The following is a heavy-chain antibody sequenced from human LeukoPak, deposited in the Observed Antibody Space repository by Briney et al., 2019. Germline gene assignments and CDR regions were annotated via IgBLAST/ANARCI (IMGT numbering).Heavy chain of an antibody. V-gene: IGHV3-74*01. J-gene: IGHJ4*02. CDR1: GFTFSSYW. Sequence: PGGSLRLSCAASGFTFSSYWMHWVRQAPGKGLVWVSRVSSDGSSISYADSVKGRFTMSRDNSKNTVYLQMNSLGGEDTAVYYCAREIFGSGSYPDYWGQGTLVTVSS. CDR2: VSSDGSSI. D-gene: IGHD3-10*01. CDR3: AREIFGSGSYPDY.